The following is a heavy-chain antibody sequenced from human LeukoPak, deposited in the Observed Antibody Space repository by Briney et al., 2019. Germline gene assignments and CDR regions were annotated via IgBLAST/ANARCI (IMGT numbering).Heavy chain of an antibody. J-gene: IGHJ6*02. Sequence: EASVKVSCKASGYTFTGYYMHWVRQAPGQGLAWMGWINPNSGGTNYAQKFQGRVTMTRDTSISTAYMELSSLRSEDTAVYYCARVGVLRVGATTHYYYGMDVWGRGTTVTVSS. D-gene: IGHD1-26*01. V-gene: IGHV1-2*02. CDR3: ARVGVLRVGATTHYYYGMDV. CDR1: GYTFTGYY. CDR2: INPNSGGT.